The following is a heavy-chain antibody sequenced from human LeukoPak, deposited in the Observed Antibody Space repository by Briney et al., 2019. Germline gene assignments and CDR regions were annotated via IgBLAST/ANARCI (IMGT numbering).Heavy chain of an antibody. Sequence: SCKVSGYTLTELSMHWVRQAPGKGLEWVTFIRYDGVNKFYAESVKGRFTISRDNSKNTLYLQINSLRPEDTAVYYCAKGDSGWHFDYWGQGTLVTVSS. D-gene: IGHD6-19*01. CDR3: AKGDSGWHFDY. V-gene: IGHV3-30*02. CDR2: IRYDGVNK. CDR1: GYTLTELS. J-gene: IGHJ4*02.